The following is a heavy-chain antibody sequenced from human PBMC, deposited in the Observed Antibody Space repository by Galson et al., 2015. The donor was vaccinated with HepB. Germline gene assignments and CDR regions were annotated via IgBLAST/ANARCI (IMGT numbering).Heavy chain of an antibody. D-gene: IGHD4-17*01. CDR1: GGSFSGYY. CDR3: ARGAIYDYGDYLE. Sequence: LSLTCAVYGGSFSGYYWSWIRQPPGKGLEWIGEINHSGSTNYNPSLKSRVTISVDTSKNQFSLKLSSVTAADTAVYYCARGAIYDYGDYLEWGQGTLVTVSS. J-gene: IGHJ4*02. CDR2: INHSGST. V-gene: IGHV4-34*01.